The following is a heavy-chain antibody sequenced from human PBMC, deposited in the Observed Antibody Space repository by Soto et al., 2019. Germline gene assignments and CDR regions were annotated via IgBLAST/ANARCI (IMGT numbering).Heavy chain of an antibody. CDR2: IYPGDSDT. D-gene: IGHD5-18*01. J-gene: IGHJ4*02. CDR1: GYSFVSYC. Sequence: GESLKSAGKGSGYSFVSYCIAWVRQMPWKGLEWMGSIYPGDSDTTYSPSIQGQVTISADKSSTTVYLQWNTLKASDTAMYYCAKTDGYEVEYWGQGTQVTVSS. CDR3: AKTDGYEVEY. V-gene: IGHV5-51*01.